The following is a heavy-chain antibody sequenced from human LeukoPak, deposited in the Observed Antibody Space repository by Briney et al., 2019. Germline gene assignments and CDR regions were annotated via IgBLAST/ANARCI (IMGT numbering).Heavy chain of an antibody. CDR1: GYTFTGYY. J-gene: IGHJ4*02. CDR3: ARDTSGNNIEY. Sequence: ASVKVSCKASGYTFTGYYMHWVRQAPGQGLEWMGWIYPNSGGTTYAQKFQGRVTMTRDTSISTAYMKLSRLESDDTAIYYCARDTSGNNIEYWGQGTLVSVSS. V-gene: IGHV1-2*02. D-gene: IGHD1/OR15-1a*01. CDR2: IYPNSGGT.